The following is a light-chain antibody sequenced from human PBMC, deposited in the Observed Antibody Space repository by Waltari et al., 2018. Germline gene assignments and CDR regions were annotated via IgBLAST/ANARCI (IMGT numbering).Light chain of an antibody. J-gene: IGKJ5*01. CDR3: QQRRDWPIT. V-gene: IGKV3-11*01. Sequence: DIVLTHSPASLSLSPGERATLSCRASQSVSSYLAWYQQKPGQAPRLLIYDASNRATGIPARFSGSGSGTDFTLTISSLEPEDFAVYYCQQRRDWPITFGQGTRLEIK. CDR1: QSVSSY. CDR2: DAS.